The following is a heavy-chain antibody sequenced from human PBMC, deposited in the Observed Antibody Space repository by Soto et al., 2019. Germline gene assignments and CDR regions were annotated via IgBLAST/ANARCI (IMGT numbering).Heavy chain of an antibody. CDR1: GGSISSGGYY. CDR3: ARADDYGELIDY. V-gene: IGHV4-31*03. Sequence: SETLSLTCTVSGGSISSGGYYWSWIRQHPGKGLEWIGYIYYSGSTYYNPSLKSRVTISVDTSKNQFSLKLSSVTAADTAVYYCARADDYGELIDYWGQGTLVTVSS. J-gene: IGHJ4*02. CDR2: IYYSGST. D-gene: IGHD4-17*01.